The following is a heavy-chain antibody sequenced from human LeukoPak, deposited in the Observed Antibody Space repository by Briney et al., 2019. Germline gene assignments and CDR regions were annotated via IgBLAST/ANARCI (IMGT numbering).Heavy chain of an antibody. Sequence: GGSLRLSCAASGFTFSSYGMHWVRHAPGKGLEWVAFIRYDGSNKYYADSVKGRFTISRDNSKNTLYLQMNSLRAEDAAVYYCAKDLTLGVRSSWNFDYWGQGTLVTVSS. D-gene: IGHD6-13*01. CDR3: AKDLTLGVRSSWNFDY. J-gene: IGHJ4*02. CDR1: GFTFSSYG. V-gene: IGHV3-30*02. CDR2: IRYDGSNK.